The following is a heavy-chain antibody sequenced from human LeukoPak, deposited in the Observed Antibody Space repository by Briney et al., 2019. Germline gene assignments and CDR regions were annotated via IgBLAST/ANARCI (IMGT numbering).Heavy chain of an antibody. CDR3: AKDSAEYSSSWSYFDY. D-gene: IGHD6-13*01. J-gene: IGHJ4*02. CDR1: GFTFSSYA. Sequence: GGSLRLSCAASGFTFSSYAMSWVRQTPGKGLEWVSAISGSGGSTYYADSVKGRFTISRDNSKNTLYLQMNSLRAADTAVFYCAKDSAEYSSSWSYFDYWGQGTLVTVSS. V-gene: IGHV3-23*01. CDR2: ISGSGGST.